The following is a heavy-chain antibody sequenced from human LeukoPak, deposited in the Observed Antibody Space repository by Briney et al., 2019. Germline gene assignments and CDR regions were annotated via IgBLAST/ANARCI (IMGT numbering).Heavy chain of an antibody. CDR2: IWYDGSNK. D-gene: IGHD2-21*01. CDR1: GFTFSSYG. CDR3: ARGVVGLYAGFDY. V-gene: IGHV3-33*01. J-gene: IGHJ4*02. Sequence: PGGSLRLSCAASGFTFSSYGMHWVRQAPDKGLEWVAVIWYDGSNKYYADSVKGRFTISRDNSKNTLFLQINSLRAEDTAVYYCARGVVGLYAGFDYWGQGTLVTVSS.